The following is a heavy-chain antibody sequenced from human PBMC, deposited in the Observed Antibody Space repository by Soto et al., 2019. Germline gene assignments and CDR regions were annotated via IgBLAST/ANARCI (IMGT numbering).Heavy chain of an antibody. CDR3: ALSLTHYYGMDF. D-gene: IGHD1-20*01. V-gene: IGHV3-74*01. J-gene: IGHJ6*02. CDR2: INSGGSRT. Sequence: LGGSLRLSCAASGFTFSSYWMHWVRQAPGKGLVWVSRINSGGSRTTYADSVKGRVTISRDNAKNMFHLQMNSLRAADTAVYYCALSLTHYYGMDFWGQGTMVTVSS. CDR1: GFTFSSYW.